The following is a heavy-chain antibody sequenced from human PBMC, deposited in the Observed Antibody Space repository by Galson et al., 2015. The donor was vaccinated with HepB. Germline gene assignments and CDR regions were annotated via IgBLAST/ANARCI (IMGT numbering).Heavy chain of an antibody. Sequence: SVKVSCKASGGTFSSYAISWVRQAPGQGLEWMGGIIPIFGTANYAQKFQGRVTITADESTSTAYMELSSLRSEDTAVYYCARGYYYDSSGVTPVGAFDIWGQGTMVTVSS. CDR3: ARGYYYDSSGVTPVGAFDI. CDR2: IIPIFGTA. J-gene: IGHJ3*02. CDR1: GGTFSSYA. V-gene: IGHV1-69*13. D-gene: IGHD3-22*01.